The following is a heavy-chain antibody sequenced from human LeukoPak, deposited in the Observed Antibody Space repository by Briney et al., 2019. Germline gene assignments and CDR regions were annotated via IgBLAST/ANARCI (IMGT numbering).Heavy chain of an antibody. CDR1: GFTFSSYS. CDR2: IGHTGSIT. V-gene: IGHV3-48*04. Sequence: GGSLRLSCAGSGFTFSSYSMNWVRHAPGKGLEWVSYIGHTGSITDYADSVKGRFTISRDNAKTSLYLQMNSLRAEDTALYYCARDPRPKSIDQIGTYWGQGTLVTVSS. CDR3: ARDPRPKSIDQIGTY. J-gene: IGHJ4*02. D-gene: IGHD3-16*02.